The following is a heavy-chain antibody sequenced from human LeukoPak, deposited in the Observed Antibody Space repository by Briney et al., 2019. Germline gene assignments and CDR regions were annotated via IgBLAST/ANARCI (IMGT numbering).Heavy chain of an antibody. CDR2: IIPIFGTA. CDR1: GGTFSSYA. V-gene: IGHV1-69*01. D-gene: IGHD3-10*01. Sequence: SVKVSCKASGGTFSSYAISWVRQAPGQGLEWMGGIIPIFGTANYAQKFRGRVTITADESTSTAYMELSSLRSEDTAVYYCARQTYYSAYFDYWGQGTLVTVSS. CDR3: ARQTYYSAYFDY. J-gene: IGHJ4*02.